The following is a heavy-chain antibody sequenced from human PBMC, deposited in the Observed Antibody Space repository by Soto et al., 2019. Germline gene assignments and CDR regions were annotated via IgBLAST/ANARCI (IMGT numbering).Heavy chain of an antibody. CDR3: ARQAQGSGLGAFDI. CDR2: IYYSGST. J-gene: IGHJ3*02. CDR1: GGSISSYY. V-gene: IGHV4-59*01. Sequence: QVQLQESGPGLVKPSETLSLTCTVSGGSISSYYWSWIRQPPGKGLEWIGYIYYSGSTNYNPPLKSRVTISVDTSKNQFSLKLSSVTAADTAVYYCARQAQGSGLGAFDIWGQGTMVTVSS. D-gene: IGHD5-12*01.